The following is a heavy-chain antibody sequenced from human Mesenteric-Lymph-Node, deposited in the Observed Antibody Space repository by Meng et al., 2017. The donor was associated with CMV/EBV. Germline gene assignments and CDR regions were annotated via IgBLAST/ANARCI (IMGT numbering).Heavy chain of an antibody. J-gene: IGHJ3*02. V-gene: IGHV1-18*01. Sequence: ASVKVSCKASGYTFTSYGISWVRQAPGQGLEWMGWVSAYKGKTNYAQKLQGRVTMTTDTSTSTAYMELRSLRSDDTAVYYCARDLGGATVTIKPLYDAFDIWGQGTMVTVSS. CDR1: GYTFTSYG. CDR2: VSAYKGKT. CDR3: ARDLGGATVTIKPLYDAFDI. D-gene: IGHD4-17*01.